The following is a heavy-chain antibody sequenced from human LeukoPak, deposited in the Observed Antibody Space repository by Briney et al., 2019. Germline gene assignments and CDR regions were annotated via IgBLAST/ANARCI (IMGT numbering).Heavy chain of an antibody. J-gene: IGHJ4*02. Sequence: SETLSLTCTVSGGSISSSSYYWGWIRQPPGKGLEWIGNIYHSGSTYYNPSLKSRVTISVDTSKNQFSLKLTSVTATDTAVYYCARSRRGWSTFDYWGQGTLVTVSS. V-gene: IGHV4-39*07. CDR1: GGSISSSSYY. CDR2: IYHSGST. CDR3: ARSRRGWSTFDY. D-gene: IGHD6-19*01.